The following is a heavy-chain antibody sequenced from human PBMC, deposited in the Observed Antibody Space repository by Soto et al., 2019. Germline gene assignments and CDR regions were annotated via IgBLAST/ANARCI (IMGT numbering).Heavy chain of an antibody. CDR3: ARDRITMVRGRESWFDP. D-gene: IGHD3-10*01. CDR2: INHSGST. CDR1: GGSFSGYY. J-gene: IGHJ5*02. Sequence: PSETLSLTCAVYGGSFSGYYCGWIRQPTGKGLEWIGEINHSGSTNYNPSLKSRVTISVDTSKNQFSLKLSSVTAADTAVYYCARDRITMVRGRESWFDPWGQGTLVTVSS. V-gene: IGHV4-34*01.